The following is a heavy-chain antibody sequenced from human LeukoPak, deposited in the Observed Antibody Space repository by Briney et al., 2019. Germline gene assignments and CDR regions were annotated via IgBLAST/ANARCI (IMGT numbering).Heavy chain of an antibody. Sequence: GGSLRLSCAAAGFTFSSYWMHWVRQAPGKGLVWVSRINTDGSTTTYADSVKGRFTISRDNAKNTLYLQMNSLRAEDTAVYYCARVRSGSYNWFDPWGQGTLVTVSS. CDR3: ARVRSGSYNWFDP. D-gene: IGHD1-26*01. CDR2: INTDGSTT. J-gene: IGHJ5*02. CDR1: GFTFSSYW. V-gene: IGHV3-74*01.